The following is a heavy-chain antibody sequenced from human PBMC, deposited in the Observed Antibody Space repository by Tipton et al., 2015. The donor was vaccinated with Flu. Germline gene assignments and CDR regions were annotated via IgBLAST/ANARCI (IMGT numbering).Heavy chain of an antibody. CDR3: ARVVSGWQDY. CDR1: GSTFSNYS. CDR2: ITSSSSYT. Sequence: SLRLSCAASGSTFSNYSMNWVRQAPGKGLEWVSSITSSSSYTYYADSVKGRFTISRDNVKNSLFLQMDNLRAEDTAVYYCARVVSGWQDYWGQGTLVTVSS. J-gene: IGHJ4*02. D-gene: IGHD6-19*01. V-gene: IGHV3-21*06.